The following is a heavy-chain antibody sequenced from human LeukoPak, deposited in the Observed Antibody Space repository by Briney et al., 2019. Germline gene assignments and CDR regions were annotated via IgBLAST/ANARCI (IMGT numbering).Heavy chain of an antibody. D-gene: IGHD6-13*01. CDR1: GFTFKIYD. CDR3: ARGVGVAGTS. V-gene: IGHV4-34*01. CDR2: INHSGST. Sequence: GSLRLSCAASGFTFKIYDMNWVRQPPGKGLEWIGEINHSGSTNYNPSLKSRVTISVDTSKNQFSLKLSSVTAADTAVYYCARGVGVAGTSWGQGTLVTVSS. J-gene: IGHJ5*02.